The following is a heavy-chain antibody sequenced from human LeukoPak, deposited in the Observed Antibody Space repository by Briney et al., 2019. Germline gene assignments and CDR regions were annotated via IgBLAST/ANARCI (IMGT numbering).Heavy chain of an antibody. J-gene: IGHJ4*02. CDR3: ARGNLVGCGDFLDY. CDR2: ISSSSSYI. V-gene: IGHV3-21*01. Sequence: GGSLRLSCAASGFTFSSYSMNWVRQAPGKGLEWVSSISSSSSYIYYADSVKGRFTISRDNAKNSLYLQMNSLRAEDTAVYYCARGNLVGCGDFLDYWGQGTLVTVSS. CDR1: GFTFSSYS. D-gene: IGHD4-17*01.